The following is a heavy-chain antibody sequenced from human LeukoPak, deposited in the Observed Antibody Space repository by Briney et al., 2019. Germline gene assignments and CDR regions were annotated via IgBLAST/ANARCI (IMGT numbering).Heavy chain of an antibody. V-gene: IGHV1-69*01. CDR2: IIPIFGTA. CDR3: ARLAAPQSPNFDY. CDR1: GGTFSSYA. J-gene: IGHJ4*02. D-gene: IGHD6-13*01. Sequence: ASVTVSCKASGGTFSSYAISWVRQAPGQGLEWMGGIIPIFGTANYAQKFQGRVTITADESTSTAYMELSSLRSEDTAVYYCARLAAPQSPNFDYWGQGTLVAVSS.